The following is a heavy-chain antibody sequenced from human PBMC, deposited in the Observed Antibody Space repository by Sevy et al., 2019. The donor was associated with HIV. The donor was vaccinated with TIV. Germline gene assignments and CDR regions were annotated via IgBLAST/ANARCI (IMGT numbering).Heavy chain of an antibody. J-gene: IGHJ6*02. CDR2: MRLDGTIK. Sequence: GGSLRLSCAASGFSFSTYGMHWVRQAPGRGLEWVAFMRLDGTIKYHRDSVKGRFSISRDNSKNTLYLQMNSLRVEDTAVYFCAKVLHIVEVPAAIDYYYGMDVWGQGTTVTVSS. V-gene: IGHV3-30*02. D-gene: IGHD2-2*01. CDR1: GFSFSTYG. CDR3: AKVLHIVEVPAAIDYYYGMDV.